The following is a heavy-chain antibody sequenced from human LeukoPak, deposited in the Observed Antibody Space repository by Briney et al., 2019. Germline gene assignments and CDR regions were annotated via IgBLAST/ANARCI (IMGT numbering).Heavy chain of an antibody. CDR2: NNPSGGRT. D-gene: IGHD1-26*01. J-gene: IGHJ4*02. Sequence: ASVKVSCKASGYTFSNYYIHWVRQAPGQGLEWMGVNNPSGGRTTYAQKFQGRVTMTRDTSTSTAYMDLSSLRSDDTAVYYCSRELGGSYFDYWGQGILVTVSS. CDR3: SRELGGSYFDY. CDR1: GYTFSNYY. V-gene: IGHV1-46*01.